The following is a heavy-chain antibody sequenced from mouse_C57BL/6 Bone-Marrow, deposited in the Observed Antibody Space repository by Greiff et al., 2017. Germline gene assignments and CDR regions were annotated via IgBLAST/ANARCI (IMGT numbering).Heavy chain of an antibody. CDR1: GYTFTSYW. CDR2: IDPSDSYT. V-gene: IGHV1-50*01. Sequence: QVQLQQPGAELVKPGASVKLSCKASGYTFTSYWMQWVKQRPGQGLEWIGEIDPSDSYTNYNQKFKGKAKLTVDTSSSTAYMQLRSLTSEDSAVYYCAGYGFAYWGQGTLVTVSA. D-gene: IGHD2-2*01. J-gene: IGHJ3*01. CDR3: AGYGFAY.